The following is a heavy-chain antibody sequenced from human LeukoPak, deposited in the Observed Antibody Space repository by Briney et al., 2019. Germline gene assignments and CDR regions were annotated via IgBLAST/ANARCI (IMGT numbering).Heavy chain of an antibody. V-gene: IGHV1-69*13. J-gene: IGHJ5*02. D-gene: IGHD3-10*01. CDR2: IIPIFGTA. Sequence: WASVKVSCKASGGTFSSYAISWVRQAPGQGLEWMGGIIPIFGTANYAQKFQGRVTITADESTSTAYMELSSLRSGDTAVYYCARGSSEELLWFGESSQYNWFDPWGQGTLVTVSS. CDR1: GGTFSSYA. CDR3: ARGSSEELLWFGESSQYNWFDP.